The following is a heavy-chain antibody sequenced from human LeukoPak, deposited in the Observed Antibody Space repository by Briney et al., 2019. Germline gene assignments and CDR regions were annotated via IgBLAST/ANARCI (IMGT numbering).Heavy chain of an antibody. CDR1: GGSISSGGYY. CDR3: ARVRGDILTGLYYMDV. J-gene: IGHJ6*03. D-gene: IGHD3-9*01. Sequence: SETLSLTCTVSGGSISSGGYYWSWIRQHPGKGLEWIGYIYYSGSTYYNPSLKSRVTISVDTSKNQFSLKLSSVTAADTAVYYCARVRGDILTGLYYMDVWGKGTTVTVSS. CDR2: IYYSGST. V-gene: IGHV4-31*03.